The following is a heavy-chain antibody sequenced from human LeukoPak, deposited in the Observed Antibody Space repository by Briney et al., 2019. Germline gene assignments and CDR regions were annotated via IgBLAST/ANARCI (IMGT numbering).Heavy chain of an antibody. Sequence: SETLSLTCTVSGGSVSSGSYYWSWIRQPPGKGLEWLGYIYFSGSTNYNPSLRSRVTISADTSRNQFSLRLISVRTADTAVYYCARALYGSGTYYSDFWGQGTLVTVSS. CDR3: ARALYGSGTYYSDF. V-gene: IGHV4-61*01. CDR1: GGSVSSGSYY. CDR2: IYFSGST. D-gene: IGHD3-10*01. J-gene: IGHJ4*02.